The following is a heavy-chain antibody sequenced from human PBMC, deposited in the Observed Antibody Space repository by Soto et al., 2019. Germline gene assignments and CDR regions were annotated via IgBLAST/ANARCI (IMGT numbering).Heavy chain of an antibody. CDR1: GGSVSSGSYY. Sequence: TLSLTCTVSGGSVSSGSYYWSWIRQPPGKGLEWIGYIYYSGSTNYNPSLKSRVTISVDTSKNQFSLKLSSVTAADTAVYYCARDLRLPGYSSSWPGYWFDPWGQGTLVTVS. D-gene: IGHD6-13*01. CDR2: IYYSGST. CDR3: ARDLRLPGYSSSWPGYWFDP. J-gene: IGHJ5*02. V-gene: IGHV4-61*01.